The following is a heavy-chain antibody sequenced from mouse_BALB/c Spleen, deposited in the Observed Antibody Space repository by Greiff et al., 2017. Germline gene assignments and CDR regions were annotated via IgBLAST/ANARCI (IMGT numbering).Heavy chain of an antibody. Sequence: QVHVKQSGAELVRPGTSVKVSCKASGYAFTNYLIEWVKQRPGQGLEWIGVINPGSGGTNYNEKFKGKATLTADKSSSTAYMQLSSLTSDDSAVYFCARDGDYRYDGFAYWGQGTLVTVSA. D-gene: IGHD2-14*01. J-gene: IGHJ3*01. CDR3: ARDGDYRYDGFAY. V-gene: IGHV1-54*01. CDR1: GYAFTNYL. CDR2: INPGSGGT.